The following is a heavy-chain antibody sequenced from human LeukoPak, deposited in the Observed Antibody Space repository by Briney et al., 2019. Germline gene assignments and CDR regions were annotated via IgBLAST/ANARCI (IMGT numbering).Heavy chain of an antibody. D-gene: IGHD3-16*01. CDR3: AKDRIGGVPDYLDY. Sequence: AGGSLRLSCAASGLTFSDLAMHWVRQTPGKGLEWVAVISDDSNHKYYAHSVKGRFTISRDNSKNTLYLEMNSLGTGDTGVYYRAKDRIGGVPDYLDYWGQGTLVTVTS. CDR2: ISDDSNHK. CDR1: GLTFSDLA. V-gene: IGHV3-30*04. J-gene: IGHJ4*02.